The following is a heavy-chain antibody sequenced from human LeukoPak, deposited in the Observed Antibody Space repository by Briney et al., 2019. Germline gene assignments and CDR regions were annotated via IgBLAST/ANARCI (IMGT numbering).Heavy chain of an antibody. CDR3: ARDPSRFEPHLNWEPFDY. V-gene: IGHV1-46*01. Sequence: ASVKVSCKASGYTFTSYYMHWVRQAPGQGLEWMGIINPSGGSTSYAQKFQGRVTMTRDTSTSTVYMELSSLRSEDTAVYYCARDPSRFEPHLNWEPFDYWGQGTLVTVSS. CDR1: GYTFTSYY. J-gene: IGHJ4*02. CDR2: INPSGGST. D-gene: IGHD1-14*01.